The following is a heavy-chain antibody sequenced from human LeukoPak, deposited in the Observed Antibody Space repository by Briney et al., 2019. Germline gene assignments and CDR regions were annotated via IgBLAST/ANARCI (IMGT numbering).Heavy chain of an antibody. V-gene: IGHV4-38-2*02. CDR3: ARLNLYDAFDI. J-gene: IGHJ3*02. CDR2: IYHSGST. D-gene: IGHD1-14*01. CDR1: GYSISSGYY. Sequence: SEPLSLTCTVSGYSISSGYYWGWIRQPPGKGLEWIGSIYHSGSTYYNPSLKSRVTISVDTSKNQFSLKLSSVTAADTAVYYCARLNLYDAFDIWGQGTMVTVSS.